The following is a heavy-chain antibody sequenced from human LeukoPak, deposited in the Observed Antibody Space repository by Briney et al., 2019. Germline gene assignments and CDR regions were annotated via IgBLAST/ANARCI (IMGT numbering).Heavy chain of an antibody. CDR2: INHSGST. CDR3: ARGGPYYDFWSGHEFDY. J-gene: IGHJ4*02. D-gene: IGHD3-3*01. V-gene: IGHV4-34*01. CDR1: GGSFSGYY. Sequence: SETLSLTCAVYGGSFSGYYWSWIRQPPGKGLEWLGEINHSGSTNYNPSLKSRVTISVDTSKNQFSLKLSSVTAADTAVYYCARGGPYYDFWSGHEFDYWGQGTLVTVSS.